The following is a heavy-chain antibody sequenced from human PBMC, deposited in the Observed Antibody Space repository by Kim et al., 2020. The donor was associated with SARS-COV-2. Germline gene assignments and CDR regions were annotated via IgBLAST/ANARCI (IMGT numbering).Heavy chain of an antibody. Sequence: SVKVSCKASGGTFSSYAISWVRQAPGQGLEWMGGIIPIFGTANYAQKFQGRVTITADESTSTAYMELSSLRSEDTAVYYCARVQEGERYDYVWGSYRPPRVYYYYSGMDVWGQGTTVTVSS. J-gene: IGHJ6*02. CDR2: IIPIFGTA. CDR1: GGTFSSYA. D-gene: IGHD3-16*02. V-gene: IGHV1-69*13. CDR3: ARVQEGERYDYVWGSYRPPRVYYYYSGMDV.